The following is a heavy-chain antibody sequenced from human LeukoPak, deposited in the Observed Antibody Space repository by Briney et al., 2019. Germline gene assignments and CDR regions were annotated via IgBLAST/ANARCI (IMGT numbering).Heavy chain of an antibody. V-gene: IGHV3-30*04. CDR1: GFTFSSYA. CDR3: ARDGIAVAVFDY. Sequence: PGGSLRLSCAASGFTFSSYAMHWVRQAPGKGLEWVAVISYDGSNKYYADSVKGRFTISGDNSKNTLYLQMNSLRAEDTAVYYCARDGIAVAVFDYWGQGTLVTISS. D-gene: IGHD6-19*01. J-gene: IGHJ4*02. CDR2: ISYDGSNK.